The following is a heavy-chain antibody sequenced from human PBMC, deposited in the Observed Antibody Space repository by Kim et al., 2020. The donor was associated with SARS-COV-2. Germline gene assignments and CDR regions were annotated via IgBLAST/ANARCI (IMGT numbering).Heavy chain of an antibody. J-gene: IGHJ4*02. V-gene: IGHV4-59*01. CDR3: ASTLDDLWSGYPDH. D-gene: IGHD3-3*01. Sequence: YAPSLKSRATISVDTPKNQFSLKLSSVTAADTAVYYCASTLDDLWSGYPDHWGQGTLVTVSS.